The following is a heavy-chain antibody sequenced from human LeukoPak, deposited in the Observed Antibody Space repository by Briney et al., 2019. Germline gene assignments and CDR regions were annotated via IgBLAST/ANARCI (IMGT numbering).Heavy chain of an antibody. V-gene: IGHV4-59*01. J-gene: IGHJ4*02. CDR2: VDYSGSI. D-gene: IGHD2-2*01. CDR3: ARVRGHQLD. Sequence: SETLSLTCTVSGGSISRNSWNWIRQSPGEGLEWIGYVDYSGSINYNPSLTSRVTISLDTSKNQFSLKLTSVTAADTAVYYCARVRGHQLDWGQGTLVTVSS. CDR1: GGSISRNS.